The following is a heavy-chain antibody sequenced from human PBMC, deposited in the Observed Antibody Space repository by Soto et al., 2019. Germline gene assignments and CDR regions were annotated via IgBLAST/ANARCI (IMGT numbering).Heavy chain of an antibody. CDR1: GDSISSGDYY. V-gene: IGHV4-30-4*01. CDR3: ARESDSSGYYYRSYAFDI. Sequence: PSETLSLTCTVSGDSISSGDYYWSWIRQPPGKGLEWIGYIYYSGSTYYNPSLKSRVTISVDTSKNQFSLKLSSVTAADTAVYYCARESDSSGYYYRSYAFDIWGQGTMVTVSS. J-gene: IGHJ3*02. CDR2: IYYSGST. D-gene: IGHD3-22*01.